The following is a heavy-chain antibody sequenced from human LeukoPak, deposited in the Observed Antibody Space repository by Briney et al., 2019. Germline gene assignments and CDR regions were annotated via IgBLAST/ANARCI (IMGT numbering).Heavy chain of an antibody. CDR3: ARARDSSGYYYLGAFDI. J-gene: IGHJ3*02. Sequence: SETLSLTCTVSGGSISSSSYYWGWIRQPPGKGLEWIGYIYYSGSTNYNPSLKSRVTISVDTSKNQFSLKLSSVTAADTAVYYCARARDSSGYYYLGAFDIWGQGTMVTVSS. D-gene: IGHD3-22*01. V-gene: IGHV4-61*05. CDR2: IYYSGST. CDR1: GGSISSSSYY.